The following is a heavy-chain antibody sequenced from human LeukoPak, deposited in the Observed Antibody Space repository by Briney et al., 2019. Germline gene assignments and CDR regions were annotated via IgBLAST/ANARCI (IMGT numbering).Heavy chain of an antibody. J-gene: IGHJ4*02. D-gene: IGHD3-22*01. CDR1: GYTFTSYA. Sequence: ASVKVSCKASGYTFTSYAMHWARQAPGQRLEWMGWINAGNGNTKYSQKFQGRVTITRDTSASTAYMELSSLRSEDTAVYYCARASLRTYYYDSSGYPLPDYWGQGTLVTVSS. CDR2: INAGNGNT. CDR3: ARASLRTYYYDSSGYPLPDY. V-gene: IGHV1-3*01.